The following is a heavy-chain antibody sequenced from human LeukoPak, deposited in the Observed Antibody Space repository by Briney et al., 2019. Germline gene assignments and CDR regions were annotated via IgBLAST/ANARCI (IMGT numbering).Heavy chain of an antibody. D-gene: IGHD3-9*01. CDR3: ARGRYDILTGHYYFDY. Sequence: QSGGSLRLSCAASGFTFSSHWMHWVRQAPGKGLVWVSRINSDGSSTIYADSVKGRFTISRDNAKNTLYLQMNCLRAEDTAVYYCARGRYDILTGHYYFDYWGQGTLVTVSS. J-gene: IGHJ4*02. V-gene: IGHV3-74*01. CDR2: INSDGSST. CDR1: GFTFSSHW.